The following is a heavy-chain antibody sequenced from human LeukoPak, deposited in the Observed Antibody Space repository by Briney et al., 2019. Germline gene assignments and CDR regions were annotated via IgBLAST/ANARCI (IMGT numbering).Heavy chain of an antibody. D-gene: IGHD1-14*01. CDR1: GHTFTHYW. CDR3: ARQAGATGHFDL. V-gene: IGHV5-51*01. J-gene: IGHJ4*02. CDR2: IYPGDSST. Sequence: GESLKISCKDSGHTFTHYWIAWVRQMPGKGLEWMGMIYPGDSSTRYSPSFEGQVTISADTSISTAYLQWSSLQAADTAMYYCARQAGATGHFDLWGQGTLVTVSS.